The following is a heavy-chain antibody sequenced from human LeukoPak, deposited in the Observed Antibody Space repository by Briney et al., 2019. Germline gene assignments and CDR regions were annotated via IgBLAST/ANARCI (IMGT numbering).Heavy chain of an antibody. CDR3: ARRYCSSTSCYDFGY. J-gene: IGHJ4*02. CDR2: IYPGDSDT. Sequence: GESLKISCKGSGYSFTSYWIGWVRQMPGKGLEWMGIIYPGDSDTRYSPSFQGQVTISADKSISTAYLQWSSLKASDTAMYYCARRYCSSTSCYDFGYWGQGTLVTVSS. V-gene: IGHV5-51*01. CDR1: GYSFTSYW. D-gene: IGHD2-2*01.